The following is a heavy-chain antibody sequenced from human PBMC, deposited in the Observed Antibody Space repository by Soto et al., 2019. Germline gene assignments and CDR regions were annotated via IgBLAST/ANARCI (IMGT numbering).Heavy chain of an antibody. CDR2: IIPIFGTA. CDR1: GGTFSSYA. J-gene: IGHJ5*02. Sequence: QVQLVQSGAEVKKPGSSVKVSCKASGGTFSSYAISWVRQAPGQGLEWMGGIIPIFGTANYAQKFQGRVTITADESTSTAYMELSSLRAEDTAVYYCARVPGYCSSTSCSSLNWVDPWGQGTLVTVSS. D-gene: IGHD2-2*01. V-gene: IGHV1-69*01. CDR3: ARVPGYCSSTSCSSLNWVDP.